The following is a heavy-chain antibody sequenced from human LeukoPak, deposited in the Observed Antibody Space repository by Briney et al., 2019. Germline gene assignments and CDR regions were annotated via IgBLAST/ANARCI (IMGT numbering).Heavy chain of an antibody. CDR3: ARGGAGYCSSTSCYLSGNWFDP. V-gene: IGHV1-8*01. CDR1: GYTFTSYD. Sequence: GASVKVSCKASGYTFTSYDINWVRQATGQGLEWMGWMNPNSGNTGYAQKFQGRVTITRNTSISTAYMELSSLRSEDTAVYYCARGGAGYCSSTSCYLSGNWFDPWGQGTLVTVSS. CDR2: MNPNSGNT. D-gene: IGHD2-2*01. J-gene: IGHJ5*02.